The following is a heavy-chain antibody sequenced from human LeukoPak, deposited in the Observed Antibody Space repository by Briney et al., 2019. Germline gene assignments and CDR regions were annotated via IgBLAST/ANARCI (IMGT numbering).Heavy chain of an antibody. CDR1: GFTFSSYA. CDR2: ISGSGGST. CDR3: ASAVTTYYYYYMDV. D-gene: IGHD4-11*01. Sequence: GGSLRLSCAASGFTFSSYAMSWVRQAPGKGLEWVSAISGSGGSTYYADSVKGRFTISRDNSKNTLYLQMNSLRAKDTAVYYCASAVTTYYYYYMDVWGKGTTVTVSS. V-gene: IGHV3-23*01. J-gene: IGHJ6*03.